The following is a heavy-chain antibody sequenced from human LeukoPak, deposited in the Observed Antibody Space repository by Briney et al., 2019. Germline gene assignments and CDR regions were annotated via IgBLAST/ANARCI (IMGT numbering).Heavy chain of an antibody. CDR2: IRYDGSNK. Sequence: PGGTLRLSCAASGFSFRSHGMNWVRQAPGKGLEWVSFIRYDGSNKYYADSVKGRFTISRDDSKNTLYLQMNSLRAEDTAVYYCARESESYDTSGSTFDYWGQGALVAVFS. D-gene: IGHD3-22*01. J-gene: IGHJ4*02. CDR3: ARESESYDTSGSTFDY. V-gene: IGHV3-30*02. CDR1: GFSFRSHG.